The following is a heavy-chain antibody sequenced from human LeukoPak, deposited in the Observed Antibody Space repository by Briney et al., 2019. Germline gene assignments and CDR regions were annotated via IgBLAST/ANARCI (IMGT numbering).Heavy chain of an antibody. CDR3: ARVLVPAAIVGAVVSWFDP. V-gene: IGHV1-2*02. CDR2: INPNSGCT. D-gene: IGHD2-2*01. CDR1: GYTFTGYY. Sequence: PGASVKVSCTASGYTFTGYYMHWVRQAPGQGLEWMGWINPNSGCTNYAQKFQGRVTMTRDTSISTAYMELSRLRSDDTAVYYCARVLVPAAIVGAVVSWFDPWGQGTLVTVSS. J-gene: IGHJ5*02.